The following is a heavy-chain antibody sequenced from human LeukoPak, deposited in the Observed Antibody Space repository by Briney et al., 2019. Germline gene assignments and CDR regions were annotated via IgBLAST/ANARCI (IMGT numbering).Heavy chain of an antibody. J-gene: IGHJ3*02. D-gene: IGHD1-26*01. CDR1: GGSISDYY. Sequence: SETLSLSCSVSGGSISDYYWTWIRQPPGKGLEWIGYSGSTTYNPSLKSRVTISVDTSKNQFSLKLTSVTAADTAVYYCARDLSGSYYSVHAFDIWGQGTMVTVSS. CDR2: SGST. V-gene: IGHV4-59*01. CDR3: ARDLSGSYYSVHAFDI.